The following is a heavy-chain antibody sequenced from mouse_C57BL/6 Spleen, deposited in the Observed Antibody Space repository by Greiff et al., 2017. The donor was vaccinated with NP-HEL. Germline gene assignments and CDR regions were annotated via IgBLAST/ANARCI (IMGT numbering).Heavy chain of an antibody. Sequence: QVQLQQPGAELVKPGASVKLSCKASGYTFTSYWMQWVKQRPGQGLEWIGEIDPSDSYTNYNQKFKGKATLTVDTSSSTAYMQLSSLTSEDYAVYYCARRGITTVVAPYAMDYWGQGTSVTVSA. J-gene: IGHJ4*01. CDR1: GYTFTSYW. D-gene: IGHD1-1*01. V-gene: IGHV1-50*01. CDR3: ARRGITTVVAPYAMDY. CDR2: IDPSDSYT.